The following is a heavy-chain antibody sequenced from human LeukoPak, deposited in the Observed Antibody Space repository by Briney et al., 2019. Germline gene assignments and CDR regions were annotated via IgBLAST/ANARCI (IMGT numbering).Heavy chain of an antibody. J-gene: IGHJ4*02. CDR3: AKDPQWELPSPFDH. Sequence: GGSLRLSCAASGFTFSSYALSWVRQAPGKGLEWVSTISGSANSIYYADSVKGRFSISRDNSKNTLYLLMNSLRAEDTAVYYCAKDPQWELPSPFDHWGQGTLVTVSS. D-gene: IGHD1-26*01. CDR1: GFTFSSYA. V-gene: IGHV3-23*01. CDR2: ISGSANSI.